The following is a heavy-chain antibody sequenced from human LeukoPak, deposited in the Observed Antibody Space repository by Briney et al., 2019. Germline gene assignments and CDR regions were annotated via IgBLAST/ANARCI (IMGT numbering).Heavy chain of an antibody. CDR1: GGSISSCY. CDR2: IYTSGST. Sequence: KPSETLSLTCTVSGGSISSCYWSWIRQPPGKGLEWIGYIYTSGSTNYNPSLKSRVTISVDTSKNQFSLKLSSVTAADTAMYYCARSYDYVWGSYRSDAFDIWGQGTMVTVSS. V-gene: IGHV4-4*09. D-gene: IGHD3-16*02. J-gene: IGHJ3*02. CDR3: ARSYDYVWGSYRSDAFDI.